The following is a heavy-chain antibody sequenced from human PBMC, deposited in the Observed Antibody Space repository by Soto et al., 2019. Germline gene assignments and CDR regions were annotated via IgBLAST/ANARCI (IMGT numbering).Heavy chain of an antibody. D-gene: IGHD1-26*01. Sequence: ASVKVSCKAPRDTFTSYYINWVRQAPGQGLEWMGVINPHGGSTAYAQKFKGRVTLTRDTSASTVYMEVSSLTSEETAMYYCARSSGGNFGIIIEGTNWFAHWGQGTLVTVSS. J-gene: IGHJ5*02. V-gene: IGHV1-46*01. CDR3: ARSSGGNFGIIIEGTNWFAH. CDR1: RDTFTSYY. CDR2: INPHGGST.